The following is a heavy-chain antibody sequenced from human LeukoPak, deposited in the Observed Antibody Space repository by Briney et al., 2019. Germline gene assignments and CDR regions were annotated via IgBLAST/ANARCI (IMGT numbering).Heavy chain of an antibody. CDR2: IIPIFGTA. Sequence: SVKVSCKASGGTFSSYAISWVRQAPGQGLEWMGGIIPIFGTANYAQKFQGRVTITADESTSTAYMELSSLRSEDTAVYYCARGPLRLGYCSGGSCYHFDYWGQGTLVTVS. D-gene: IGHD2-15*01. CDR3: ARGPLRLGYCSGGSCYHFDY. V-gene: IGHV1-69*13. CDR1: GGTFSSYA. J-gene: IGHJ4*02.